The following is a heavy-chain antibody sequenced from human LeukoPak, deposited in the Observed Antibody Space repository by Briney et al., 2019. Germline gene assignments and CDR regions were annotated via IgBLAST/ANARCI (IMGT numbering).Heavy chain of an antibody. J-gene: IGHJ4*02. CDR2: INGDGSEK. CDR3: ARDKVVGASRCEY. D-gene: IGHD1-26*01. V-gene: IGHV3-7*01. Sequence: GGSLRLSCAGSGFTFSTYWMSWVRQAPGKGLEWVANINGDGSEKNYVDSVKGRFTISRDNAKNLVYLQLNSLRAEDTAIYYCARDKVVGASRCEYWGQGTQVTVSS. CDR1: GFTFSTYW.